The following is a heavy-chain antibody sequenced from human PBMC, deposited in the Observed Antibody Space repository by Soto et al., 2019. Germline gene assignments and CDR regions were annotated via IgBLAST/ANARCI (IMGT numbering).Heavy chain of an antibody. CDR3: ARGDTAAGTIFDYYYYYGMDV. V-gene: IGHV4-39*01. CDR2: IYYSGST. D-gene: IGHD6-13*01. Sequence: TSETLSLTCTVSGGSISSSSYYWGWIRQPPGKGLEWFGSIYYSGSTYYIPSLKSRVTISVDTSKNQFSLLLISVTAADTAVYYFARGDTAAGTIFDYYYYYGMDVWGQGTTVTVSS. CDR1: GGSISSSSYY. J-gene: IGHJ6*02.